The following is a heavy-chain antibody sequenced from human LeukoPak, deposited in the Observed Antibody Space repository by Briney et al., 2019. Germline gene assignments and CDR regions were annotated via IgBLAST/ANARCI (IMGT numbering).Heavy chain of an antibody. CDR3: ARGAYYYDSSGYYYPVLDY. D-gene: IGHD3-22*01. CDR1: GFTFSSYA. CDR2: ISYDGGNK. J-gene: IGHJ4*02. V-gene: IGHV3-30*04. Sequence: PGGSLRLSCAASGFTFSSYAMSWVRQAPGKGLEWVAVISYDGGNKYYADSVKGRFTISRDNSKNTLYLQMNSLRAEDTAVYYCARGAYYYDSSGYYYPVLDYWGQGTLVTVSS.